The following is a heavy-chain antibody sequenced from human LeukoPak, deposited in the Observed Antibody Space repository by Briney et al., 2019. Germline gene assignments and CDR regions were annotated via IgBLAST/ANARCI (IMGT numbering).Heavy chain of an antibody. CDR1: GFTFSSYW. J-gene: IGHJ1*01. V-gene: IGHV3-74*01. CDR3: ARVGYYDSSNYYAYFQH. CDR2: INSDGTDI. Sequence: PGGSLRLSCAASGFTFSSYWVHWVRQAPGKGLEWVARINSDGTDISYGDSVKGRFTISRDNAKNTLYLQMNSLRVEDTAVYYYARVGYYDSSNYYAYFQHWGQGTLVTVSS. D-gene: IGHD3-22*01.